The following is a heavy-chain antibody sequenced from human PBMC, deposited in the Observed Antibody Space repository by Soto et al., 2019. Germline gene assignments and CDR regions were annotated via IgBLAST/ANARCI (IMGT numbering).Heavy chain of an antibody. J-gene: IGHJ5*02. D-gene: IGHD1-26*01. CDR2: LVPTFGSA. V-gene: IGHV1-69*01. Sequence: QVLLVQSVPELKNPGSSVKVSCKPSGTTFDRFTFNWVRQAPGQGLEWMGGLVPTFGSASIARRFQCRLRIHADPSAGTGSMELSNMRSQNTAIYFCAREDDTTSHYSWFDPWGPRTLVTVSS. CDR1: GTTFDRFT. CDR3: AREDDTTSHYSWFDP.